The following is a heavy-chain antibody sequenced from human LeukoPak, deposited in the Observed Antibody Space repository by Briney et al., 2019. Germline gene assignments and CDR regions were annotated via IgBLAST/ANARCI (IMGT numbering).Heavy chain of an antibody. CDR3: AKDFVGTGNFRGGDY. Sequence: GGSLRLSCAASGFTVSSNYMSWVRQAPGKGLEWVSVIYSGGSTYYADSVKGRLTISRDNSKNTLYLQMNSLRAEDTALYYCAKDFVGTGNFRGGDYWGQGTLVTVSS. D-gene: IGHD1-1*01. J-gene: IGHJ4*02. CDR1: GFTVSSNY. CDR2: IYSGGST. V-gene: IGHV3-66*01.